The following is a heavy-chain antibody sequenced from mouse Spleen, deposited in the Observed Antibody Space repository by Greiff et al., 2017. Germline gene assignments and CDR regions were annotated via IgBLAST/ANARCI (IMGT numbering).Heavy chain of an antibody. Sequence: EVMLVESEGGLVQPGSSMKLSCTASGFTFSDYYMAWVRQVPEKGLEWVANINYDGSSTYYLDSLKSRFIISRDNAKNILYLQMSSLKSEDTATYYCARRGMGPYYFDYWGQGTTLTVSS. CDR2: INYDGSST. J-gene: IGHJ2*01. D-gene: IGHD4-1*01. V-gene: IGHV5-16*01. CDR3: ARRGMGPYYFDY. CDR1: GFTFSDYY.